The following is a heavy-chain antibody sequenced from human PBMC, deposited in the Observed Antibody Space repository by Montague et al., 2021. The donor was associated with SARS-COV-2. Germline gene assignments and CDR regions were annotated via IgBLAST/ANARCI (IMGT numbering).Heavy chain of an antibody. V-gene: IGHV4-59*13. D-gene: IGHD3-9*01. CDR3: ALSLRYFDWADAFGV. J-gene: IGHJ3*01. Sequence: SETLSLTCTASGGSIDNYFWSWIRQPPGKGLEWIGYIYNSGSTNYNPSPKSRVTMSGDTSNNQFSLKLSSVTAADTAMYYCALSLRYFDWADAFGVWGQGTMVIVSS. CDR1: GGSIDNYF. CDR2: IYNSGST.